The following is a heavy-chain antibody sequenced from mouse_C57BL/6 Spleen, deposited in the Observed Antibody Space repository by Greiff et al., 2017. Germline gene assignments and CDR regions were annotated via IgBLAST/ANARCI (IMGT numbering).Heavy chain of an antibody. J-gene: IGHJ4*01. CDR2: IYPRDGST. D-gene: IGHD3-2*02. V-gene: IGHV1-78*01. CDR3: ARWEDSSGPYAMDY. Sequence: VQLQQSDAELVKPGASVKIPCKVSGYTFTDHTIHWMKQRPEQGLEWIGYIYPRDGSTKYNEKFKGKATLTADKSSSTAYMQLNSLTSEDSAVYFWARWEDSSGPYAMDYWGQGTSVTVSS. CDR1: GYTFTDHT.